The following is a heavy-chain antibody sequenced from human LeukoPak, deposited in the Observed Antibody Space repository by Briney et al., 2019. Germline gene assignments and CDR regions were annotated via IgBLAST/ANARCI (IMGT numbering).Heavy chain of an antibody. CDR3: VGDTPPGGDYYLDY. J-gene: IGHJ4*02. Sequence: PGGSLRLSCAASGFTFSSYAMSWVRQAPGKGLEWVSLILMAGIDTYYADSVKGRFTVSRDNSKNTLYLHMNSLRAEDTARYYCVGDTPPGGDYYLDYWGQGALVIISS. CDR2: ILMAGIDT. CDR1: GFTFSSYA. D-gene: IGHD3-16*01. V-gene: IGHV3-23*03.